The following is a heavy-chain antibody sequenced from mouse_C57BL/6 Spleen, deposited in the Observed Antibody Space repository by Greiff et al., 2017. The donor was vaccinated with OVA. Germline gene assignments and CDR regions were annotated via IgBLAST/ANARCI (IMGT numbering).Heavy chain of an antibody. J-gene: IGHJ3*01. Sequence: DVKLVESVAELVRPGASVKLSCTASGFNIKNTYMPWVKQSPEQGLEWIGRIDPANGNTNYVPKFQGKATITADTLSNTAYLQLCSLTSEDTTSYYCAREDCSGLRGAWFAYWGQGTLVTVSA. CDR1: GFNIKNTY. CDR2: IDPANGNT. V-gene: IGHV14-3*01. CDR3: AREDCSGLRGAWFAY. D-gene: IGHD3-2*02.